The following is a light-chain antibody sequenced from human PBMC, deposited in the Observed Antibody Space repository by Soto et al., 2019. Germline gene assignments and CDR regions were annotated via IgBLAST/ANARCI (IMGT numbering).Light chain of an antibody. CDR1: LGIRND. J-gene: IGKJ1*01. V-gene: IGKV1-17*01. Sequence: DIQMTQSPSSLSASVGDRVTITCRASLGIRNDLGWYQHKPGKAPKRLIYAASSLQSGVPSRFSGSGSGTEFTLTISSLQPEDFATYYCQQYNSYPWTFGQGTKVEIK. CDR2: AAS. CDR3: QQYNSYPWT.